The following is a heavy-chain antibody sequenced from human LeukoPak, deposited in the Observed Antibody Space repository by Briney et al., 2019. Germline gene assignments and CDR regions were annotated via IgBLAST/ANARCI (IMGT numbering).Heavy chain of an antibody. J-gene: IGHJ3*02. D-gene: IGHD6-25*01. V-gene: IGHV3-21*01. Sequence: GGSLRLSCAASGFTFSSYSMNWVRQAPGKGLEWVSSISSSSSYIYYADSVKGRFTISRDNAKNSLYLQMNSLRAEDTAVYYCARGPDQRNAFDIWGQGTMVTVSS. CDR2: ISSSSSYI. CDR3: ARGPDQRNAFDI. CDR1: GFTFSSYS.